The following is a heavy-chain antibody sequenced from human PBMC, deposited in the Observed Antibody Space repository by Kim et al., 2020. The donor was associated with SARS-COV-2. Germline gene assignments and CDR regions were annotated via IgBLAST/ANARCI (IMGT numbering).Heavy chain of an antibody. D-gene: IGHD6-13*01. CDR1: GFTFDDYG. Sequence: GGSLRLSCAASGFTFDDYGMSWVRQAPGKGLEWVSGINWNGGSTGYADSVKGRFTISRDNAKNSLYLQMNSLRAEDTALYHCARDSGIAAAGTTPFDYWGQGTLVTVSS. CDR2: INWNGGST. CDR3: ARDSGIAAAGTTPFDY. V-gene: IGHV3-20*01. J-gene: IGHJ4*02.